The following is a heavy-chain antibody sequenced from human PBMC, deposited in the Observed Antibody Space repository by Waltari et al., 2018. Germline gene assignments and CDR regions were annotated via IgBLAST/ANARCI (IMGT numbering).Heavy chain of an antibody. CDR3: ASLAVAGTWGSYYSDY. D-gene: IGHD6-19*01. V-gene: IGHV4-4*02. CDR1: GGSISSSNW. Sequence: QVQLQESGPGLVKPSGTLSLTCAVSGGSISSSNWWSWVRQPPGKGLEWIGEIYHRGSTNYNPSLKSRVTISVDKSKNQFSLKLGSVTAADTAVYYCASLAVAGTWGSYYSDYWGQGTLVTVSS. CDR2: IYHRGST. J-gene: IGHJ4*02.